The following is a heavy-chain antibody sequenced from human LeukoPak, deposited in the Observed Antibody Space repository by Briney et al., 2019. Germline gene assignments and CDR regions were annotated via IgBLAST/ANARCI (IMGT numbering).Heavy chain of an antibody. CDR3: ARGKVVGAIYYYYGMDV. J-gene: IGHJ6*02. V-gene: IGHV6-1*01. Sequence: SQTLSLTCAISGDSVSSNSAAWNWIRQSPSRGLEWLGRTYYRSKWYNDYAVSVKSRITINPDTSKNQFSLQLNSVTPEDTAVYYCARGKVVGAIYYYYGMDVWGQGTTVTVSS. D-gene: IGHD1-26*01. CDR1: GDSVSSNSAA. CDR2: TYYRSKWYN.